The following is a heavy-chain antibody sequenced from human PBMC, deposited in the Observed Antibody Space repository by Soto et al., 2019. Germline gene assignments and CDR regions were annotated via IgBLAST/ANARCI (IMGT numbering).Heavy chain of an antibody. CDR2: ISAYNGNT. Sequence: SVKVSCKASGYTFTSYAISWVRQAPGQGLEWMGWISAYNGNTNYAQKLQGRVTMTTDTSTSTAYMELRSLRSDDTAVYYCARDERGYRSSWFFDFWGKGTLVTVSS. CDR1: GYTFTSYA. V-gene: IGHV1-18*04. CDR3: ARDERGYRSSWFFDF. D-gene: IGHD6-13*01. J-gene: IGHJ4*02.